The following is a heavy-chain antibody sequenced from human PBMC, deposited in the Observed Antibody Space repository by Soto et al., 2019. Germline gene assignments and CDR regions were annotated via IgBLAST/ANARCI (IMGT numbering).Heavy chain of an antibody. D-gene: IGHD3-22*01. CDR3: AKLTYPSDSTGYYYERVSGWIDS. CDR1: GFTFSTYN. J-gene: IGHJ5*01. Sequence: EVQVVESGGDLVQPGGSLRLSCAASGFTFSTYNMNWVRQAPGRGLEWVSFISGSTRTIYFADFVRGRFTVSRDNAKNSLYLQMNSLRAEDTAVYYCAKLTYPSDSTGYYYERVSGWIDSWGQGTLVTVSS. V-gene: IGHV3-48*01. CDR2: ISGSTRTI.